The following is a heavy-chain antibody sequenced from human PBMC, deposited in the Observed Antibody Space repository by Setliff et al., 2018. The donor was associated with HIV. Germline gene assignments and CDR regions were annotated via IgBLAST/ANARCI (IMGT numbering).Heavy chain of an antibody. CDR2: ISGSGGST. Sequence: GSLRLSCAASGFTFGTYAMSWVRQAPGKGLEWVSAISGSGGSTYYADSVKGRFTISRDNSKNTLYLQMNSLRAEDTAVYYCARSVIGYYYYGMDVWGQGTLVTVSS. CDR1: GFTFGTYA. V-gene: IGHV3-23*01. CDR3: ARSVIGYYYYGMDV. D-gene: IGHD3-10*01. J-gene: IGHJ6*02.